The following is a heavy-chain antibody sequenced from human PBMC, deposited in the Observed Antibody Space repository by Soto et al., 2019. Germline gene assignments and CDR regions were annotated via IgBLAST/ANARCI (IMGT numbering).Heavy chain of an antibody. V-gene: IGHV3-33*01. CDR2: IWYDGSNK. D-gene: IGHD3-3*01. J-gene: IGHJ4*02. CDR1: GFTFSSYG. Sequence: PGGSLRLSCAASGFTFSSYGMHWVRQAPGKGLEWVAVIWYDGSNKYYADSVKGRFTISRDNSKNTLYLQMNSLRAEDTAVYYCARGFGFYPHSYFDVWGQGTRVTVSS. CDR3: ARGFGFYPHSYFDV.